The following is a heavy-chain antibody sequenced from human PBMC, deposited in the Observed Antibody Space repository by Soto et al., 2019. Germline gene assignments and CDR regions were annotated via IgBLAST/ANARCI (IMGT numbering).Heavy chain of an antibody. J-gene: IGHJ6*02. CDR1: GGTFSSYA. CDR2: IIPIFGTA. V-gene: IGHV1-69*13. Sequence: SVKVSCKASGGTFSSYAINWVRQAPGQGLEWMGGIIPIFGTANYAQKFQGRVTITADESTSTAYMELSSLRSEDTAVYYCALSIVAYHLYYYYYGMDVSGQGTTVTVSS. CDR3: ALSIVAYHLYYYYYGMDV. D-gene: IGHD5-12*01.